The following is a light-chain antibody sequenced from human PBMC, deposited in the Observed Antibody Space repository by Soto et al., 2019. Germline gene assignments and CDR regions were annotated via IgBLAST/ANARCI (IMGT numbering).Light chain of an antibody. J-gene: IGKJ5*01. Sequence: DIQMTQSPSSLSASVGDRVTITCQASQDISNYLNWYQQKKGKAPKILIYDASNLGTGVPSRFSGSGSGTDFTFTISRLQPEDVETYYCQKYNTDPLTFGGGTRLEIK. CDR2: DAS. V-gene: IGKV1-33*01. CDR1: QDISNY. CDR3: QKYNTDPLT.